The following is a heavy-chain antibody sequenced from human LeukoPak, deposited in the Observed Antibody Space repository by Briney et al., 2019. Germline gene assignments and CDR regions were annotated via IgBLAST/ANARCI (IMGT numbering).Heavy chain of an antibody. D-gene: IGHD4-17*01. J-gene: IGHJ4*02. V-gene: IGHV3-7*03. CDR2: IEQDGSEK. CDR1: GFTFSSYW. Sequence: PGGSLGLSCAASGFTFSSYWMSWVRQAPGKGLEWVANIEQDGSEKYYVDSVKGRLTISRDNAKNSLYLQMNSLRAEDTAVYFCARGQTTVTNWGQGTLVTVSS. CDR3: ARGQTTVTN.